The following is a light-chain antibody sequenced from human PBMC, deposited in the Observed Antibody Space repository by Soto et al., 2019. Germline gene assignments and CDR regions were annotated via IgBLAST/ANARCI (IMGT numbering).Light chain of an antibody. CDR3: QQYNTFLWT. V-gene: IGKV1-5*03. Sequence: DIQMTQSPSTLSASVGDRVTITCRASQSISSKLAWYQQKQGKAPKLLIYKASSLERGVPSRFSGSGSGTDFTLTILSLQPDDFASYYCQQYNTFLWTFGQGTKVEIK. J-gene: IGKJ1*01. CDR2: KAS. CDR1: QSISSK.